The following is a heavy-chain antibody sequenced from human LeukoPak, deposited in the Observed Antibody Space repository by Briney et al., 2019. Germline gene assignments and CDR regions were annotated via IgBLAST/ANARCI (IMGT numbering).Heavy chain of an antibody. D-gene: IGHD4-23*01. J-gene: IGHJ5*02. Sequence: SETLSLTCTVSGGSISTSSYYWGWVRQPPGKGLEWIGNIYYSGSTNYNPSLKSRVTISVDTSKNQFSLKLSSVTAADTAVYYCARDLWTVAAHWFDPWGQGTLVTVSS. CDR3: ARDLWTVAAHWFDP. CDR2: IYYSGST. CDR1: GGSISTSSYY. V-gene: IGHV4-39*07.